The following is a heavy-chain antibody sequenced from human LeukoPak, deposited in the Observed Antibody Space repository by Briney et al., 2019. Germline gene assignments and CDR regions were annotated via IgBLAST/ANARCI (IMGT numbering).Heavy chain of an antibody. J-gene: IGHJ3*02. D-gene: IGHD3-22*01. CDR1: GGSISSSTYY. CDR3: AREGYYDSSGYSHDAFDI. V-gene: IGHV4-61*01. CDR2: TYYSGST. Sequence: PSETLSLTCTVSGGSISSSTYYWGWIRQSPGKGLEWIGYTYYSGSTNYNPSLKSRVTFSVDTSKNQFSLKLRSVTAADTAVYYCAREGYYDSSGYSHDAFDIWGQGTMVTVSS.